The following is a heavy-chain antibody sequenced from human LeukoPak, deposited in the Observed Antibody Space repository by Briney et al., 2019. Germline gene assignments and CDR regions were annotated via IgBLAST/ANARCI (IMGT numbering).Heavy chain of an antibody. V-gene: IGHV4-59*01. CDR1: GGSISSYY. CDR3: ARELLNAPTPGAY. D-gene: IGHD2-21*01. J-gene: IGHJ4*02. CDR2: IYYSGST. Sequence: KPSETLSLTCTVFGGSISSYYWSWIRQPPGKGLEWIGYIYYSGSTNCNPSLKSRVTISVDTSKNQFSLKLSSVTAADTAVYYCARELLNAPTPGAYWGQGILVTVSS.